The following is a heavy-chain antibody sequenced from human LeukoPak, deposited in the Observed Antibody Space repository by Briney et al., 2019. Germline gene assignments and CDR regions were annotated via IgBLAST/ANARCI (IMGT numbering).Heavy chain of an antibody. V-gene: IGHV4-4*07. Sequence: PSETLSLTCTVSGGSISSYYWSWIRQPAGKGREWIGRIYTSGSTNYNPSLKSRVTMSVDTSKNQFSLKLSSVTAADTAVYYCARDRQWESGDAFDIWGQGTMVTVSS. D-gene: IGHD1-26*01. CDR3: ARDRQWESGDAFDI. CDR2: IYTSGST. J-gene: IGHJ3*02. CDR1: GGSISSYY.